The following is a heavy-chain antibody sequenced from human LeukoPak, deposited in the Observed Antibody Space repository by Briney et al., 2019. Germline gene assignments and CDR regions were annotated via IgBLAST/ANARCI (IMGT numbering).Heavy chain of an antibody. V-gene: IGHV3-33*03. CDR2: IWYDGSLT. D-gene: IGHD4-23*01. CDR1: GFAFSTFA. J-gene: IGHJ4*02. CDR3: AKSQMSGNSPYYFDS. Sequence: TGGSLRLSCAASGFAFSTFAMHWVRQAPGKGLDWVAVIWYDGSLTYYGDSVKGRFTISRDNSRNTLYLQLNSLRADDTAVYYCAKSQMSGNSPYYFDSWGQGTLVAVSS.